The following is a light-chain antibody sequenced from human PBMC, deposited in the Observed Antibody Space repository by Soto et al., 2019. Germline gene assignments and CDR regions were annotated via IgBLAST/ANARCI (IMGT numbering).Light chain of an antibody. CDR3: QQYGSPLGRYT. CDR2: GAS. J-gene: IGKJ2*01. CDR1: QSVSSSY. V-gene: IGKV3-20*01. Sequence: EIVLTQSPGTLSLSPGERATLSCRASQSVSSSYLAWYQQKPGQAPRLLIYGASSRATGIPDRFSGSGSGTDFTLTISRLEPEDFAVYYCQQYGSPLGRYTFGQGTKLEIK.